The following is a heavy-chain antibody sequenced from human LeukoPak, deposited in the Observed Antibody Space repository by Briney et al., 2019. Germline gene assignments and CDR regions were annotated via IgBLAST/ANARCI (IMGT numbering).Heavy chain of an antibody. CDR3: ARRRGSSGPDAFDI. V-gene: IGHV4-61*01. CDR2: IYYSGST. D-gene: IGHD6-19*01. Sequence: SETLSLTCTVSGDSISSGNFYWSWIRQPPGKGLEWIGYIYYSGSTNYNPSLKSRVTISVDTSKNQFSLKLSSVTAADTAVYYCARRRGSSGPDAFDIWGQGTMVTVSS. J-gene: IGHJ3*02. CDR1: GDSISSGNFY.